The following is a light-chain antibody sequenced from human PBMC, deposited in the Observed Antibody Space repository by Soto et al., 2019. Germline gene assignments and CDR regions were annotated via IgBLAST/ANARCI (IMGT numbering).Light chain of an antibody. V-gene: IGKV4-1*01. CDR1: QCPLYSPNNKNY. Sequence: DIVMTQSPDSLAVPLGERATIDCKSSQCPLYSPNNKNYLAWYQQKPGQPPKLLIYWASTRESGVPDRLSGSGSGTDFALTISSLQAEDVAVYYCQQYYSPPQTFGQGAKVEIK. CDR3: QQYYSPPQT. CDR2: WAS. J-gene: IGKJ1*01.